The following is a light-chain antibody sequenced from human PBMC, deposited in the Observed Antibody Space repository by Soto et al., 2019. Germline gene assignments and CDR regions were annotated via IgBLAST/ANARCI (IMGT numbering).Light chain of an antibody. CDR2: KAS. CDR3: QKYNSYWT. Sequence: DIQMTQSPSTLSASVGDRVTITCRASQSISSWLAWYQQKPGKAPKLLIYKASSLKSGVPSRFSGSGSGTEFPLTISSLQPDYFENYYCQKYNSYWTFGQGTKVEIK. CDR1: QSISSW. V-gene: IGKV1-5*03. J-gene: IGKJ1*01.